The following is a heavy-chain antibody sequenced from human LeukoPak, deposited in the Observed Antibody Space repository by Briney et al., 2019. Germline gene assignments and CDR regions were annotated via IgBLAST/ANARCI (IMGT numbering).Heavy chain of an antibody. Sequence: GASVKVSCKASGYTFTGYYMHWVRQAPGQGLEWMGRINPNSGGTNYAQKFQGRVTMTRDTSISTAYMELSRLRSDDTAVYYCARGGVYDYIWGSYRQPDYWGQGTLATVSS. V-gene: IGHV1-2*06. CDR3: ARGGVYDYIWGSYRQPDY. D-gene: IGHD3-16*02. CDR2: INPNSGGT. CDR1: GYTFTGYY. J-gene: IGHJ4*02.